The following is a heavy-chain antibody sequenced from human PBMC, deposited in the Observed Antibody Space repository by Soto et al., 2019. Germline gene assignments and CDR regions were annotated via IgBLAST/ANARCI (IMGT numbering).Heavy chain of an antibody. V-gene: IGHV1-46*01. Sequence: GASVKVSCKASGYTFTSYYMHWVRQAPGQGLEWMGIINPSGGSTSYAQKFQGRVTMTRDTSTSTVYMELSSLRSEDTAVYYCARDLAEGYYYHGMDVWGQGTTVTVSS. CDR3: ARDLAEGYYYHGMDV. CDR2: INPSGGST. CDR1: GYTFTSYY. J-gene: IGHJ6*02. D-gene: IGHD2-15*01.